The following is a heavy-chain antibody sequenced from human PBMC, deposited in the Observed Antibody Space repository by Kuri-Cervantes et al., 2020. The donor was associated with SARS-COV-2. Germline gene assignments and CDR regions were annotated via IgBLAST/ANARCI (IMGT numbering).Heavy chain of an antibody. CDR1: GFTFSSYA. D-gene: IGHD6-13*01. V-gene: IGHV3-30-3*01. Sequence: GGSLRLSCAASGFTFSSYAMHWVRQAPGKGLEWVAVISYDGSNKYYADSVKGRFTISRDNSKNTLYLQMNSLRAEDTAVYYCAREISQSIVAACTPLDYWGQGTLVTVSS. CDR2: ISYDGSNK. CDR3: AREISQSIVAACTPLDY. J-gene: IGHJ4*02.